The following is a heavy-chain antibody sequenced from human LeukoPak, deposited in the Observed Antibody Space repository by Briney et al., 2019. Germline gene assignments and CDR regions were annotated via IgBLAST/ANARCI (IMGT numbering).Heavy chain of an antibody. V-gene: IGHV1-18*01. Sequence: ASVKVSCKASGYTFSNYVLTWVRQAPGQGLAWMGRISTYTGDSKYAQKFQDRVTMTTDTSTSTAYMELRNLNSGDTAVYYCARAMTTMTTHGELDFWGQGTPVTVSS. J-gene: IGHJ4*02. D-gene: IGHD4-17*01. CDR2: ISTYTGDS. CDR3: ARAMTTMTTHGELDF. CDR1: GYTFSNYV.